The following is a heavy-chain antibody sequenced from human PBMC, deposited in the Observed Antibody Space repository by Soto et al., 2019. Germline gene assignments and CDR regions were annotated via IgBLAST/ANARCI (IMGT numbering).Heavy chain of an antibody. CDR2: IYYRGST. Sequence: PSETLSLTCSVSDYSITCGGYYWSWIRQHPAKGLEWIGSIYYRGSTYYNPSLRSRGTISLDPSQARLSLRLTSLTAADTATYYCARGGSGTYHVWGQGTLVTVSS. D-gene: IGHD3-10*01. CDR3: ARGGSGTYHV. CDR1: DYSITCGGYY. J-gene: IGHJ4*02. V-gene: IGHV4-31*02.